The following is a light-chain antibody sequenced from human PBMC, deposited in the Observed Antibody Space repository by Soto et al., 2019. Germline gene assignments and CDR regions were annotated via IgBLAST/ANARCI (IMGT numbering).Light chain of an antibody. J-gene: IGKJ1*01. V-gene: IGKV1-8*01. CDR3: QQYYSYPRT. CDR1: QGISSY. Sequence: AIRMTQSPSSLSASTGDRVTITCRASQGISSYLAWYQQKPGKAPKLLIYAASTLQSGVPSRFSGSGSGTDFTLTISCLQSEYFATSYCQQYYSYPRTFGQGTKVEIK. CDR2: AAS.